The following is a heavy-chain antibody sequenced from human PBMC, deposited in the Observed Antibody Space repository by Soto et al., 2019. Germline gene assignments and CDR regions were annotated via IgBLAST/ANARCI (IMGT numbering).Heavy chain of an antibody. CDR3: ARHLGTVKVYFQH. J-gene: IGHJ1*01. V-gene: IGHV4-39*01. CDR1: GGSISSSSYY. D-gene: IGHD4-17*01. Sequence: QLQLQESGPGLVKPSETLSLTCTVSGGSISSSSYYWGWIRQPPGKGLEWIGSIYYSGSTYYNPSLKSRVTISVDTSKNQFSLKLSSVTAADTAVYYCARHLGTVKVYFQHWGQGTLVTVSS. CDR2: IYYSGST.